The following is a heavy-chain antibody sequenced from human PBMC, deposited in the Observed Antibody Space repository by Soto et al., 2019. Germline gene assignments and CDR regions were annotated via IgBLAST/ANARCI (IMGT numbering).Heavy chain of an antibody. J-gene: IGHJ6*02. CDR1: GYTFTSYG. V-gene: IGHV1-18*01. Sequence: ASVKVSCKASGYTFTSYGISWVRQAPGQGLEWMGWISAYNGNTNNAQKLQVSLTMTTDSSTNTAYMELSCLRSDDTAVYYCASGGYYYDSSGYRSSPYYYYGMDVWGQGTTVTVSS. CDR2: ISAYNGNT. CDR3: ASGGYYYDSSGYRSSPYYYYGMDV. D-gene: IGHD3-22*01.